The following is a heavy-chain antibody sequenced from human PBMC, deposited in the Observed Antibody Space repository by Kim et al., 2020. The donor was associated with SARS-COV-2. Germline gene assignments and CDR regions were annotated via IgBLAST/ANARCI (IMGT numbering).Heavy chain of an antibody. CDR3: AKFAPITMIVVVIASFDY. V-gene: IGHV3-23*01. D-gene: IGHD3-22*01. CDR2: ISGSGGST. CDR1: GFTFSSYA. Sequence: GGSLRLSCAASGFTFSSYAMSWVRQAPGKGLEWVSAISGSGGSTYYADSVKGRFTISRDNSKNTLYLQMNSLRAEDTAVYYCAKFAPITMIVVVIASFDYWGQGTLVTVSS. J-gene: IGHJ4*02.